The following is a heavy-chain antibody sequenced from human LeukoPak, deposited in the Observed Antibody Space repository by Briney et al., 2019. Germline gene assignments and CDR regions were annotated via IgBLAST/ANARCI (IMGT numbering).Heavy chain of an antibody. D-gene: IGHD3-10*01. CDR3: AKNFGD. J-gene: IGHJ4*02. CDR2: IYHSGGT. V-gene: IGHV4-4*02. CDR1: VGSIRHSNW. Sequence: PSETLYLKCAVYVGSIRHSNWCSWVRHPPGKGLEWIGEIYHSGGTNYNPSLKSRVTISVDKSENQFSLKLSSVTAADTAVYYCAKNFGDWGQGTLVTVSS.